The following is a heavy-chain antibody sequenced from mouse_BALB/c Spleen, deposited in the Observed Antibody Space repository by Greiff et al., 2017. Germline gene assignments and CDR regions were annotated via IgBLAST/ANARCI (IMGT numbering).Heavy chain of an antibody. Sequence: QVHVKQSGPGLVQPSQSLSITCTVSGFSLTSYGVHWVRQPPGKGLEWLGVIWAGGSTNYNSALMSRLSISKDNSKSQVFLKMNSLQTDDTAMYYCARAPITTVVARETYYAMDYWGQGTSVTVSS. J-gene: IGHJ4*01. CDR1: GFSLTSYG. CDR2: IWAGGST. D-gene: IGHD1-1*01. V-gene: IGHV2-9*02. CDR3: ARAPITTVVARETYYAMDY.